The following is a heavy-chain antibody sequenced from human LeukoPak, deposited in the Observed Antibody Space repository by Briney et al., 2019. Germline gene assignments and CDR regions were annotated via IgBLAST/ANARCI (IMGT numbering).Heavy chain of an antibody. CDR1: GFTFSSYA. V-gene: IGHV3-23*01. CDR2: LSGSGGGT. CDR3: AKDFLSHSSGWYYFGF. J-gene: IGHJ4*02. D-gene: IGHD6-19*01. Sequence: GGSLRLSCAASGFTFSSYAMSWVRQAPGKGLEWVSGLSGSGGGTYYADSVKGRFTISRDSSKNTLYLQMNSLRAEDTALYYCAKDFLSHSSGWYYFGFWGQGTLVTVSS.